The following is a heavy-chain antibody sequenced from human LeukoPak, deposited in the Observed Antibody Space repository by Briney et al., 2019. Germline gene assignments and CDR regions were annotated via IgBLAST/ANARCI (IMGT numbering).Heavy chain of an antibody. D-gene: IGHD2-2*02. CDR3: ARDGVVVVPAAIYSAFDI. CDR1: GYTFTIYG. J-gene: IGHJ3*02. Sequence: ASVTVSCKASGYTFTIYGISWVRQAPGQGLEWMGWISAYNGDTNYAQKLQGRVTMTTDTTTSTAYMELRSLRSDETAVYYCARDGVVVVPAAIYSAFDIWGQGTMVTVSS. V-gene: IGHV1-18*01. CDR2: ISAYNGDT.